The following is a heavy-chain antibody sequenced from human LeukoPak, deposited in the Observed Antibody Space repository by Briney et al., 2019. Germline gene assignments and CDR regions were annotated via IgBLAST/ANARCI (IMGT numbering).Heavy chain of an antibody. J-gene: IGHJ3*02. D-gene: IGHD2-2*01. CDR2: INHSGST. CDR1: GGSFSGYY. V-gene: IGHV4-34*01. CDR3: ARFIIVVVPAASDAFDI. Sequence: PSETLSLTCAVYGGSFSGYYWSWIRQPPGKGLEWIGEINHSGSTNYNPSLKSRVTISVDTSKNQFSLKLSSVTAADTAVYYCARFIIVVVPAASDAFDISGQGTMVTVSS.